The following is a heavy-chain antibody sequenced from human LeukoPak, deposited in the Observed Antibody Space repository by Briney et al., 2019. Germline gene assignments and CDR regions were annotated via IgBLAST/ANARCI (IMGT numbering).Heavy chain of an antibody. V-gene: IGHV3-30*18. CDR2: ISYDGSNK. D-gene: IGHD5-18*01. CDR1: GFTFSSYG. Sequence: PGRSLRLSCAASGFTFSSYGMHWVRQAPGKGLEWVAVISYDGSNKYYADSVKGRFTISRDNSKNTLYLQMNSLRAEDTAVYYCANLYGDTAMVSPRYYHGMDVWGQGTTVTVSS. CDR3: ANLYGDTAMVSPRYYHGMDV. J-gene: IGHJ6*02.